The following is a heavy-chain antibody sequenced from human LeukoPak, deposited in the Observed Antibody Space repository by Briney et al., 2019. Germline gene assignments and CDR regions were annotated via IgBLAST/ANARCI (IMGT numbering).Heavy chain of an antibody. CDR3: ARDLTQLALFDY. J-gene: IGHJ4*02. D-gene: IGHD6-13*01. V-gene: IGHV3-53*01. CDR1: GFTVSSNY. CDR2: IYRGGST. Sequence: GGSLRLSCAASGFTVSSNYMSWVRQAPGKGLEWVSLIYRGGSTYYADSVKGRFTISRDNSKNTLFLQMNSLRPEDTAVYFCARDLTQLALFDYWGQGTLVTVSS.